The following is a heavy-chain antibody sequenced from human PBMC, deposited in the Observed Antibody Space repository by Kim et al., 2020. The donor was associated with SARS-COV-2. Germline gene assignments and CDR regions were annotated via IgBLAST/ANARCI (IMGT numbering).Heavy chain of an antibody. D-gene: IGHD2-2*03. J-gene: IGHJ3*02. CDR3: AREMDSSAFDI. Sequence: TSYAQKFPGRVTMTRDTSTSTVYMELSSLRSEDTAVYYCAREMDSSAFDIWGQGTMVTVSS. CDR2: T. V-gene: IGHV1-46*01.